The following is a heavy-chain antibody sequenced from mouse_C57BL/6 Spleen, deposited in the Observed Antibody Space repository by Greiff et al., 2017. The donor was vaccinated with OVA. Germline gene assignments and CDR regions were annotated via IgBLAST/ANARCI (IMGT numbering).Heavy chain of an antibody. Sequence: EVQVVESGGDLVKPGGSLKLSCAASGFTFSSYGMSWVRQTPDKRLEWVATISSGGSYTYYPDSVKGRFTISRDNAKNTLYLQMSSLKSEDTAMYYCARHGYYGSSWYFDVWGTGTTVTVSS. D-gene: IGHD1-1*01. CDR2: ISSGGSYT. CDR1: GFTFSSYG. CDR3: ARHGYYGSSWYFDV. V-gene: IGHV5-6*01. J-gene: IGHJ1*03.